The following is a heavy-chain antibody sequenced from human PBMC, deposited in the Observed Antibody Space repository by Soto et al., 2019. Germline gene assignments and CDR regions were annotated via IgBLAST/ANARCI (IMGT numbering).Heavy chain of an antibody. CDR1: GFTFSSNY. J-gene: IGHJ6*02. V-gene: IGHV3-53*01. Sequence: GGSLRLSCAASGFTFSSNYMSWVRQAPGKGLEWVSVIYSGGSTYYADSVKGRFTISRDNSKNTLYLQMNSLRAEDTAVYYCARDRGVSPPNYYYYGMDVWGQGTTVTVSS. D-gene: IGHD3-10*01. CDR2: IYSGGST. CDR3: ARDRGVSPPNYYYYGMDV.